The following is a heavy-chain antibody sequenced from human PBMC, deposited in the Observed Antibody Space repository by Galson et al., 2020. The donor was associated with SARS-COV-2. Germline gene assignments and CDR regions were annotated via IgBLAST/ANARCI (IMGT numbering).Heavy chain of an antibody. CDR2: MYTSGST. Sequence: SETLSLTCAVSGASISSGGYSWSWVQQPPGKGLEWIGYMYTSGSTYYNSSLKSRDFISIDPSKNQFSLKLISVTAADTAVYYCATMRGGATFVDNWGQGTLVTVSS. CDR3: ATMRGGATFVDN. D-gene: IGHD1-26*01. CDR1: GASISSGGYS. V-gene: IGHV4-30-4*07. J-gene: IGHJ4*02.